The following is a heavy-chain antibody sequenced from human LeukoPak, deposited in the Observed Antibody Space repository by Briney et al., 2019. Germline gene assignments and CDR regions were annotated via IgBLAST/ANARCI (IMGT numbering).Heavy chain of an antibody. Sequence: SETLSLTCTVSGGSVSSGSYYWSWIRQPPGKGLEWIGYIYYSGSTNYNPSLKSRVTISVDTSKNQFSLKLSSVTAADTAVYYCARSNGFTYFDYWGQGTLVTVSS. V-gene: IGHV4-61*01. CDR3: ARSNGFTYFDY. CDR1: GGSVSSGSYY. J-gene: IGHJ4*02. D-gene: IGHD2-8*01. CDR2: IYYSGST.